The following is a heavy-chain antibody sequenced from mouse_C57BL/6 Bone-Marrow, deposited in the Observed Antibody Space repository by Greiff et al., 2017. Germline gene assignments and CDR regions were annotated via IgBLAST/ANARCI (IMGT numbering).Heavy chain of an antibody. CDR1: GYTFTSYW. J-gene: IGHJ4*01. CDR2: IDPNSGGT. CDR3: ARGRGLFITTVVAPYYYAMDY. V-gene: IGHV1-72*01. Sequence: VQLQQPGAELVKPGASVKLSCKASGYTFTSYWMHWVKQRPGRGLEWIGRIDPNSGGTKYNEKFKSKATLTVDKPSSTAYMTLSSLTSEDSAVYYCARGRGLFITTVVAPYYYAMDYWGQGTSVTVSS. D-gene: IGHD1-1*01.